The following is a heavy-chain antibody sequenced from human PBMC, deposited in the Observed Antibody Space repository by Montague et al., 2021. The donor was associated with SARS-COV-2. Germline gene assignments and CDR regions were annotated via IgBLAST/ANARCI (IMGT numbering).Heavy chain of an antibody. CDR2: FSYSDST. V-gene: IGHV4-39*01. D-gene: IGHD6-13*01. CDR3: ARHMGHELVSVTGANWFDP. J-gene: IGHJ5*02. Sequence: SETLSLTCSVSGASISTSTDHWAWIRQSPGKGLEWVGSFSYSDSTHYNPSLRSRVTISVDSSKNQFPLKLNSVTAADTAIYYCARHMGHELVSVTGANWFDPWGQGTLVTVAS. CDR1: GASISTSTDH.